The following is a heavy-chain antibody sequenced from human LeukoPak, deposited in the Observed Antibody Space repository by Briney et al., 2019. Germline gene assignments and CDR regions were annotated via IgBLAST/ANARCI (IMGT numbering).Heavy chain of an antibody. J-gene: IGHJ5*02. D-gene: IGHD5-18*01. CDR3: ARGGPDTAFGWFDP. V-gene: IGHV4-59*01. Sequence: SETLSLTCTVSGGSISSYYWSWIRQPPGKGLEWIGYIYYSGSTNYNPSLKSRVTISVDTSKNQFSLKLSSVTAADTAVYYCARGGPDTAFGWFDPWGQGTLVTVSS. CDR2: IYYSGST. CDR1: GGSISSYY.